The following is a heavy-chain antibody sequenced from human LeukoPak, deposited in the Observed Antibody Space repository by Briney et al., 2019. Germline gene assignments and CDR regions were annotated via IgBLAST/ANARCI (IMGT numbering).Heavy chain of an antibody. CDR2: INPNSGGT. CDR1: GYTFTGYY. J-gene: IGHJ3*02. CDR3: ATSTWESHRQSDAFDI. Sequence: ASVKVSCKASGYTFTGYYMHWVRQAPGQGLEWMGWINPNSGGTNYAQKFQGRVTMTRDTSISTAYMELSRLRSDDTAVYYCATSTWESHRQSDAFDIWGQGTMVTVSS. V-gene: IGHV1-2*02. D-gene: IGHD1-26*01.